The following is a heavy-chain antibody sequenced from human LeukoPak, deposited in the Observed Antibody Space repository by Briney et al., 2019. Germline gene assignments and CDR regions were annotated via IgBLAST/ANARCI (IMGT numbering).Heavy chain of an antibody. V-gene: IGHV4-39*07. Sequence: SETLSLTCPVSGDSISSASSHWSWIRQPPGKGLEWIGSIYHSGTTYYKPSLKSRITISVDTSKNQFCLKLSSVTDADTAVYHCAREHSSSVTVWGQGTLVTVSS. CDR3: AREHSSSVTV. J-gene: IGHJ4*02. D-gene: IGHD6-6*01. CDR2: IYHSGTT. CDR1: GDSISSASSH.